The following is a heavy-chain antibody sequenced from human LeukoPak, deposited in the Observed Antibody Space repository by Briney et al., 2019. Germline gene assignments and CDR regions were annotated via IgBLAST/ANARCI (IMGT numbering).Heavy chain of an antibody. CDR2: MNPNSDNT. D-gene: IGHD6-13*01. V-gene: IGHV1-8*01. CDR1: GYTFTSYD. CDR3: ARSSSWYPNWFDP. Sequence: ASVKVSCKASGYTFTSYDINWVRQATGQGLEWMGWMNPNSDNTGYAQKFQGRVTMTRNTSISTAYMELSSLRSEDTAVYYCARSSSWYPNWFDPWGQGTLVTVSS. J-gene: IGHJ5*02.